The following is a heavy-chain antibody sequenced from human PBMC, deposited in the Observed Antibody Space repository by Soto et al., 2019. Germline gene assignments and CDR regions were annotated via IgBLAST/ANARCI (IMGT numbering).Heavy chain of an antibody. CDR1: GGSISSGGYY. Sequence: TSETLSLTCTVSGGSISSGGYYWSWIRQHPGKGLEWIGYISYSGNTNYNPSLKSRVTISVDTSKNQFSLKLSSVTAADTAVYYCARRVTYYDILTVYNWFDPWGQGTLVTVSS. V-gene: IGHV4-61*08. CDR2: ISYSGNT. J-gene: IGHJ5*02. CDR3: ARRVTYYDILTVYNWFDP. D-gene: IGHD3-9*01.